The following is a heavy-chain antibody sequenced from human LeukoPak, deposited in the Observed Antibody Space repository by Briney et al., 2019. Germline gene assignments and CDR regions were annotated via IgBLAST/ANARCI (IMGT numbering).Heavy chain of an antibody. CDR3: ARPSRYYGSGSSYFDY. CDR1: GGSISSSSYY. Sequence: SETLSLTCTVSGGSISSSSYYWGWIRQPPGKGLEWIGEINHSGSTNYNPSLKSRVTISVDTSKNQFSLKLSSVTAADTAVYYCARPSRYYGSGSSYFDYWGQGTLVTVSS. J-gene: IGHJ4*02. CDR2: INHSGST. V-gene: IGHV4-39*07. D-gene: IGHD3-10*01.